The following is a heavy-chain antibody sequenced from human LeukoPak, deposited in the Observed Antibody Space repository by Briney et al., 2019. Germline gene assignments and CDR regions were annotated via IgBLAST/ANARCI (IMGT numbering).Heavy chain of an antibody. CDR3: AKAERSGWTEDAFDI. J-gene: IGHJ3*02. CDR2: ISYDGSNK. D-gene: IGHD6-19*01. CDR1: GFTFSSYG. V-gene: IGHV3-30*18. Sequence: GGSLRLSCAASGFTFSSYGMHWVRRAPGKGLEWVAVISYDGSNKYYADSVKGRFTVSRDNSKNTLYLQMNSLRAEDTAVYYCAKAERSGWTEDAFDIWAKGQWSPSLQ.